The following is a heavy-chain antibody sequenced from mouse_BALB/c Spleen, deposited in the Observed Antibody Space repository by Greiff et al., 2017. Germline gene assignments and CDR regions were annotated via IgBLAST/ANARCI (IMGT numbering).Heavy chain of an antibody. Sequence: VQLQESGAELMKPGASVKISCKATGYTFSSYWIEWVKQRPGHGLEWIGEILPGSGSTNYNEKFKGKATFTADTSSNTAYMQLSSLTSEDSAVYYCARRDLITTGFAYWGQGTLVTVSA. D-gene: IGHD1-1*01. V-gene: IGHV1-9*01. CDR2: ILPGSGST. CDR1: GYTFSSYW. CDR3: ARRDLITTGFAY. J-gene: IGHJ3*01.